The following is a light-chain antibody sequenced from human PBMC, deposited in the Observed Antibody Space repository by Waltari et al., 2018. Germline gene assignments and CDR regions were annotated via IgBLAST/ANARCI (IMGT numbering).Light chain of an antibody. CDR2: LGS. V-gene: IGKV2-28*01. J-gene: IGKJ1*01. Sequence: DIVMTQSPLSLPVTPGEPAPISCRSSQSLLHSNGSNYLDWYLQKPGQSSQPPIYLGSNRAAGVPDRFSGSGSGTDFTLKISRVEAEDVGVYYCMQTLQTPRTFGLGTKVETK. CDR3: MQTLQTPRT. CDR1: QSLLHSNGSNY.